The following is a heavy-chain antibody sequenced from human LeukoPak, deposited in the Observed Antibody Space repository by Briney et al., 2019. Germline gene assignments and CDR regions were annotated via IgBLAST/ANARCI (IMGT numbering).Heavy chain of an antibody. CDR1: GFTFSSYS. Sequence: GGSLRLSCAASGFTFSSYSMNWVRQAPGKGLEWVSSISSSSSYIYYADSVKGRFTISRDNAKNSLYLQMNSLRAEDTAVYYCAKGNWNYDNYFDYWGQGTLVTVSS. CDR3: AKGNWNYDNYFDY. D-gene: IGHD1-7*01. V-gene: IGHV3-21*01. J-gene: IGHJ4*02. CDR2: ISSSSSYI.